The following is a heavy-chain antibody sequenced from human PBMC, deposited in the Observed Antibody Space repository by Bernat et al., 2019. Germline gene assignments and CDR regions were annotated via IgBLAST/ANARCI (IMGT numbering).Heavy chain of an antibody. CDR1: GFTFSSYA. V-gene: IGHV3-30*04. Sequence: QVQLVESGGGVVQPGRSLRLSCAASGFTFSSYAMHWVRQAPGKGLEWVAIISYDGSDKHYADSVKGRFTISRENSKNTLYLQMNSLRAEDTAVYYCGGFNWFDPWGQGTLVTVSS. J-gene: IGHJ5*02. CDR3: GGFNWFDP. CDR2: ISYDGSDK. D-gene: IGHD3-16*01.